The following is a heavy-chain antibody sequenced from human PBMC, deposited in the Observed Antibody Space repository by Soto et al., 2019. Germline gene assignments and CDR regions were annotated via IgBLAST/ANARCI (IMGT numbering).Heavy chain of an antibody. CDR3: ASHIVVVPAARDYYYYMDV. V-gene: IGHV1-69*02. CDR1: GGTFSSYT. CDR2: IIPILGIA. J-gene: IGHJ6*03. Sequence: SVKVSCKASGGTFSSYTISWVRQAPGQGLEWMGRIIPILGIANYAQKFQGRVTITADKSTSTAYMELSSLRSEDTAVYYCASHIVVVPAARDYYYYMDVWGKGTTVTVSS. D-gene: IGHD2-2*01.